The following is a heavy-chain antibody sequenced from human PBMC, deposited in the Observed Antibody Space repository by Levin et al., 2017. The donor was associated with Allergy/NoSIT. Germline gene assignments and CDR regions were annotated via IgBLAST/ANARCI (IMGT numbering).Heavy chain of an antibody. V-gene: IGHV3-21*01. Sequence: GESLKISCAASGFTFSSYSMNWVRQAPGKGLEWVSSISSSSSYIYYADSVKGRFTISRDNAKNSLYLQMNSLRAEDTAVYYCARDQGTYYYDSSGLDAFDIWGQGTMVTVSS. CDR1: GFTFSSYS. CDR2: ISSSSSYI. D-gene: IGHD3-22*01. J-gene: IGHJ3*02. CDR3: ARDQGTYYYDSSGLDAFDI.